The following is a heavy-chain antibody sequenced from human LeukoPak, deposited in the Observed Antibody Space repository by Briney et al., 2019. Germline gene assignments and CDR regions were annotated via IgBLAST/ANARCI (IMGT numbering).Heavy chain of an antibody. CDR2: IKHDGSEK. CDR1: GFTFSRHW. CDR3: AREPYYYDSSGHDY. D-gene: IGHD3-22*01. V-gene: IGHV3-7*03. J-gene: IGHJ4*02. Sequence: GGSLRLSCAASGFTFSRHWMTWVRQAPGKGLEWVANIKHDGSEKNYVDSVKGRFTISRDNAKNSLYLQMNSLRAEDTAVYYCAREPYYYDSSGHDYWGQGTLVTVSS.